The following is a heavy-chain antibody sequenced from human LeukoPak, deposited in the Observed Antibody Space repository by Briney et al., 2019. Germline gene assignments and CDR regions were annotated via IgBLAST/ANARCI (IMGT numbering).Heavy chain of an antibody. J-gene: IGHJ4*02. D-gene: IGHD3-10*01. V-gene: IGHV3-21*04. CDR1: RFTFSSYS. CDR3: ARAKPKNMVRGLIMRRESRYYFDY. Sequence: GGSLRLSCAASRFTFSSYSMNWVRQAPGKGLEWVSSISSSGSYIYYADSVKGRFTISRDNAKNSLYLQMNSLRAEDTAVYYCARAKPKNMVRGLIMRRESRYYFDYWGQGTLVTVSS. CDR2: ISSSGSYI.